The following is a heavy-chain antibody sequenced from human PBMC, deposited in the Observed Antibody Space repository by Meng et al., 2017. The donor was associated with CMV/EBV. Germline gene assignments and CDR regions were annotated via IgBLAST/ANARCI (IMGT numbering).Heavy chain of an antibody. D-gene: IGHD1-26*01. CDR3: ARGLESGTQRGFFDC. CDR2: ISYDGSNK. V-gene: IGHV3-30*04. Sequence: GESLKISCAASGFTFSSYAMHWVRQAPGKGLEWVAVISYDGSNKYYADSVKGRFTISRDNSKNTLYLQMSSLRAEDTAVYYCARGLESGTQRGFFDCWGQGTLVTVSS. J-gene: IGHJ4*02. CDR1: GFTFSSYA.